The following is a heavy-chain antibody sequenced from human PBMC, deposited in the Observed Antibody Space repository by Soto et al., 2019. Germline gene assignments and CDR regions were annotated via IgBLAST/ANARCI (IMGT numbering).Heavy chain of an antibody. Sequence: QVQLQQWGAGLLKPSETLSLTCAVYGGSFSDYYWSWIRQPPGKGLEWIGEINHSGSTHYNPSLKTRDAISVDTSKIQFSLTLSSVTAADTAVYYCARALSSCSGGSCYVGSWFDPWGQGTLVTVSS. J-gene: IGHJ5*02. D-gene: IGHD2-15*01. CDR3: ARALSSCSGGSCYVGSWFDP. CDR1: GGSFSDYY. CDR2: INHSGST. V-gene: IGHV4-34*01.